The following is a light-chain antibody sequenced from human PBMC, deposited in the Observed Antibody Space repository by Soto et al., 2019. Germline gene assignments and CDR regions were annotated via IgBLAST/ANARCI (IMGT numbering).Light chain of an antibody. CDR1: QTISRY. CDR2: AAS. V-gene: IGKV1-39*01. CDR3: QQSYSTPYT. Sequence: DIQMSQSPTSLSASVRDRVTITCRASQTISRYLNWYQQKPGKAPKLMIFAASCFQGGVPSRFSGSGSGTDFTLTIISLQVEDFSTYYCQQSYSTPYTFGQGTKLEIK. J-gene: IGKJ2*01.